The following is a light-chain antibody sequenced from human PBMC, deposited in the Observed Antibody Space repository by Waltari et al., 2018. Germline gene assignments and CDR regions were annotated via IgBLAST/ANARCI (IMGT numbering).Light chain of an antibody. Sequence: TCRESQDIRNDLGWYQQKPGKAPKVLIYGASSLQSGVPSRFSGSGSGTDFTLTISSLQPEDFATYYCLQDYSYPWTFGQGTKVEIK. CDR3: LQDYSYPWT. CDR1: QDIRND. V-gene: IGKV1-6*01. J-gene: IGKJ1*01. CDR2: GAS.